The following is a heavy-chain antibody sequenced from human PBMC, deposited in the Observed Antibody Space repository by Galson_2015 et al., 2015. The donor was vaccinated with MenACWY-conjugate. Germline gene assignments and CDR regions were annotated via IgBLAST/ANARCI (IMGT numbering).Heavy chain of an antibody. CDR1: GFTFSGYW. CDR3: VRSVVAAYGYFDY. D-gene: IGHD2-15*01. Sequence: SLRLSCAASGFTFSGYWMHWVRQAPGKGLVWVSRINGAGTDTSYADSVKGRFTISRDNAKNTLYLQMNSLRDDDTAVYYCVRSVVAAYGYFDYWGQGTLVTVSS. V-gene: IGHV3-74*01. J-gene: IGHJ4*02. CDR2: INGAGTDT.